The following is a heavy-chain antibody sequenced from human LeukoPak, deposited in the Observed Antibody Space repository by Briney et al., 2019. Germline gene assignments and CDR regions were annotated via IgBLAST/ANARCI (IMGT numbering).Heavy chain of an antibody. J-gene: IGHJ4*02. CDR2: TSTSGSTT. D-gene: IGHD3/OR15-3a*01. V-gene: IGHV3-48*03. CDR1: GFTFSSYE. Sequence: GGSLRLSCAASGFTFSSYEIIWVRQAPGKGLEWISYTSTSGSTTNYADSVKGRFTISGDTAKNSLYLQMSSLRAEDTALYYCARGWTGDPAPYFFDYWGQGTLVTVSS. CDR3: ARGWTGDPAPYFFDY.